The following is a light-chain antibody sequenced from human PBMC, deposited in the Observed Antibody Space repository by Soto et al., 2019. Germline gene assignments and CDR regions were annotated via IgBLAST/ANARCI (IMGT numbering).Light chain of an antibody. CDR3: SSYTTSYTQV. J-gene: IGLJ3*02. CDR2: EVS. V-gene: IGLV2-14*01. Sequence: QSVLTQPASVSGSPGQSITISCTGASSDVGYFNYVSWYQHHPGKAPKLIIYEVSNRPSGVSNRFSGSKSGNTASLTISGLQAEDEADYYCSSYTTSYTQVFGGGTKLTVL. CDR1: SSDVGYFNY.